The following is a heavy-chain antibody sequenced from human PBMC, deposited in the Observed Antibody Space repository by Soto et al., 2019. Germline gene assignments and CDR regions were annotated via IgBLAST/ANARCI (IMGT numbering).Heavy chain of an antibody. J-gene: IGHJ6*02. CDR2: IIPSGGST. CDR3: AKRLSSHYGMDV. D-gene: IGHD6-6*01. V-gene: IGHV3-23*01. Sequence: PGGSLRLSCAASGFTFRSYAMNWVRQAPGKGLEWVSAIIPSGGSTYYADSVKGRFTISRDNSKNTLYLQMNSLRAEDTAVYYCAKRLSSHYGMDVWDQGTKVTVSS. CDR1: GFTFRSYA.